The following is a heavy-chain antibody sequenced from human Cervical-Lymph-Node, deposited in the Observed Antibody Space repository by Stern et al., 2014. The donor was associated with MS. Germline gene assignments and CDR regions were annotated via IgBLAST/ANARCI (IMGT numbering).Heavy chain of an antibody. J-gene: IGHJ6*02. CDR2: ISGSDSA. CDR1: GFTFNNYA. D-gene: IGHD3-10*01. V-gene: IGHV3-23*04. CDR3: AKRGDYYYYGMEV. Sequence: EVQLVESGGGLVQPGGSLRLSCVASGFTFNNYAMRWVRQAPGKGLEWVSSISGSDSAFYADSVKGRFTISRDYSKNTLDLQMNSLRAEDTAVYYCAKRGDYYYYGMEVWGQGTTVTVSS.